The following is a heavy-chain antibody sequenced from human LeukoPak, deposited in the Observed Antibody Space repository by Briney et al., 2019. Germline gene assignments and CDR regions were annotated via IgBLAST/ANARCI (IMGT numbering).Heavy chain of an antibody. J-gene: IGHJ4*02. CDR1: GGSISSGGYY. CDR3: ASAPYQSSRRTVTRYSLRGYFDY. V-gene: IGHV4-31*03. Sequence: PSQTLSLTCTVSGGSISSGGYYWSWIRQHPGKGLEWIGYIYYSGSTYYNPSLKSRVTISVDTSKNQFSLKLSSVTAADTAVYYCASAPYQSSRRTVTRYSLRGYFDYWGQGTLVTVSS. CDR2: IYYSGST. D-gene: IGHD4-17*01.